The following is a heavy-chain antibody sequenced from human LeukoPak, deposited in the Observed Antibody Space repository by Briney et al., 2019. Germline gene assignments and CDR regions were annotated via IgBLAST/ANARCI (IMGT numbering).Heavy chain of an antibody. Sequence: SETLSLTCTVSGGSISSSSYSWGWIRQPPGKGLEWIGSLYYSGTTYYNLFLKSRVTMSVDTSKNQFSLRLSSVTAADTAVYYCARDVGTTYYDWYYFDYWSQGTLVTVSS. D-gene: IGHD3-3*01. CDR2: LYYSGTT. V-gene: IGHV4-39*07. CDR1: GGSISSSSYS. CDR3: ARDVGTTYYDWYYFDY. J-gene: IGHJ4*02.